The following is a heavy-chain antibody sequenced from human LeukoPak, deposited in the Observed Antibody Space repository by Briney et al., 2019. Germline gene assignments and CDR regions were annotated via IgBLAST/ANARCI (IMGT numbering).Heavy chain of an antibody. CDR3: ARNRYRIVGAIEGVSHVFEI. CDR2: IFHSGST. J-gene: IGHJ3*02. V-gene: IGHV4-4*02. D-gene: IGHD1-26*01. CDR1: GDSITSSHW. Sequence: SSETLSLTCAVSGDSITSSHWWTWVRQPPGKGLEWIGEIFHSGSTNYNPSLKSRVTISVDKSKNLVSLKLTPVTAADTAVYYCARNRYRIVGAIEGVSHVFEIWGQGTMVTVSS.